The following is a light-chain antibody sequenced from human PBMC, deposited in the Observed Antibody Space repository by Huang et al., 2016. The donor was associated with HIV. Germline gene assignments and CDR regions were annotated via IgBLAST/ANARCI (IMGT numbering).Light chain of an antibody. V-gene: IGKV1-5*03. J-gene: IGKJ1*01. CDR1: QNIYSW. Sequence: DIQMTQSPSTLSAFIGDRGTTTFRASQNIYSWFAWDQQKPGKAPKLLIYKISSLQSGVPSRFSGSGSGTEFILTISSLQPDDVGTYYCQYGETFGQGTKVEIK. CDR2: KIS. CDR3: QYGET.